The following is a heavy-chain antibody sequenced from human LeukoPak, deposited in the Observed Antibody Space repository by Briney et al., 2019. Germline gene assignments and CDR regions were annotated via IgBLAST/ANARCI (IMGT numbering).Heavy chain of an antibody. CDR1: GYSISSGYY. D-gene: IGHD5-24*01. J-gene: IGHJ4*02. CDR3: ARDKAANYYFDY. Sequence: SETLSLTCTVSGYSISSGYYWGWIRQPPGKGLGWIGSIYHSGSTYYNPSLKSRVTISVDTSKNQFSLKLSSVTAADTAVYYCARDKAANYYFDYWGQGTLVTVSS. V-gene: IGHV4-38-2*02. CDR2: IYHSGST.